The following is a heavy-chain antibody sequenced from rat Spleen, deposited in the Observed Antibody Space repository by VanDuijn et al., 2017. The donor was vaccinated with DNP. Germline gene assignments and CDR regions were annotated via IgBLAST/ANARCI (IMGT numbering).Heavy chain of an antibody. Sequence: EVQLVESGGGLVQPGRSLKLSCAASGFTFRNYDMAWVRQAPTKGLEWVASISGGGGNTYYQDSVKGRFTISRDNAGSTLYLQVNSLRSEDTATYYCTSNPHIRTAAPFDYWGQGVMVTVSS. D-gene: IGHD3-8*01. CDR2: ISGGGGNT. CDR3: TSNPHIRTAAPFDY. J-gene: IGHJ2*01. CDR1: GFTFRNYD. V-gene: IGHV5S23*01.